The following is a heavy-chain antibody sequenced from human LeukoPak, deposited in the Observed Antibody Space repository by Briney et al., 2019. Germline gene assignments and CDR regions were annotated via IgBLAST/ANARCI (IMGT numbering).Heavy chain of an antibody. V-gene: IGHV3-30-3*01. CDR2: ISYDGSNK. D-gene: IGHD3-16*01. J-gene: IGHJ4*02. CDR1: GFTFSGYA. Sequence: PGRSLRLSCAASGFTFSGYAMHWVRQAPGKGLEWVAVISYDGSNKYYADSVKGRFTISRDNSKNTLYLQMNSLRAEDTAVYYCAREMAMGGWGQGTLVTVSS. CDR3: AREMAMGG.